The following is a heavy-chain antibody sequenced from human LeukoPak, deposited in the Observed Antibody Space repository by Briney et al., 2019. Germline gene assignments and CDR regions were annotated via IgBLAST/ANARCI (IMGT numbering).Heavy chain of an antibody. J-gene: IGHJ6*02. CDR2: IYYSGST. Sequence: PSETLSLTCTVSGGSISSSSYYWGWIRQPPGKGLEWIGIIYYSGSTYYNPSLKSRVTISVDTSKNQFSLKLSSVTAADTAVYYCASPLYNYYGMDVWGQGTTVTVSS. D-gene: IGHD1-14*01. V-gene: IGHV4-39*07. CDR3: ASPLYNYYGMDV. CDR1: GGSISSSSYY.